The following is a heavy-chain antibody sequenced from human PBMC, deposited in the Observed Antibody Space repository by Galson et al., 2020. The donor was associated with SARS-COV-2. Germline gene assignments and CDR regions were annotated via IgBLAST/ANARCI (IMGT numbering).Heavy chain of an antibody. D-gene: IGHD6-13*01. Sequence: SGPTLVKPTQTLTLTCTFSGFSLSTSGMCVSWIRQPPGKALEWLELIDWDDDKYYSTSLKTRLTISKDTSKNQVVLTMTNMDPVDTATYYCARITVNSSSWLGYYYYYGMDVWGQGTTVTVSS. J-gene: IGHJ6*02. V-gene: IGHV2-70*01. CDR3: ARITVNSSSWLGYYYYYGMDV. CDR2: IDWDDDK. CDR1: GFSLSTSGMC.